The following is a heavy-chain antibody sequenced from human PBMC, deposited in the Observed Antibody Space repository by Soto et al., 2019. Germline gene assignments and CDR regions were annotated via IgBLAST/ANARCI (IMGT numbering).Heavy chain of an antibody. V-gene: IGHV3-23*01. J-gene: IGHJ4*02. Sequence: EVHLLESGGGLVQPGESLRLSCETSGFTFSSCVMTWVRQAPGKGLEWVAVITKSGDTDYADSVKGRSTISRDNSKNTVYLQMNSLRAEDTAVYYCAKGLLNGRWYAADWGQGALVTVSS. CDR3: AKGLLNGRWYAAD. D-gene: IGHD6-13*01. CDR1: GFTFSSCV. CDR2: ITKSGDT.